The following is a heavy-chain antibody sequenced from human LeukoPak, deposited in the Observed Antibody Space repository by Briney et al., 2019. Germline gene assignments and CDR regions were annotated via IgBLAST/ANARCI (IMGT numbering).Heavy chain of an antibody. D-gene: IGHD4-11*01. Sequence: ASEKVSCKASGYTFTSYGISWVRQAPGQGLEWMGWISAYNGDTNYAQKLQGRVTMTTDTSTSTAYMELRSLRSDDTAVYYCALRDYSNPPFAYWGQGTLVTVSS. CDR3: ALRDYSNPPFAY. J-gene: IGHJ4*02. CDR1: GYTFTSYG. V-gene: IGHV1-18*01. CDR2: ISAYNGDT.